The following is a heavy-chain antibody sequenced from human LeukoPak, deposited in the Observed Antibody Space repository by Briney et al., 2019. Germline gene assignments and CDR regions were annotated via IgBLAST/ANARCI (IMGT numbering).Heavy chain of an antibody. CDR2: ISSSGSTI. CDR1: GFTFGTYA. J-gene: IGHJ6*03. CDR3: ARDQPYWSAPESYYYYYMDV. V-gene: IGHV3-48*04. Sequence: PGGSLRLSCAASGFTFGTYAMTWVRQAPGKGLEWVSYISSSGSTIYYADSVKGRFTISRDNAKNSLYLQMDSLRAEDTAVYYCARDQPYWSAPESYYYYYMDVWGKGTTVTVSS. D-gene: IGHD3-3*01.